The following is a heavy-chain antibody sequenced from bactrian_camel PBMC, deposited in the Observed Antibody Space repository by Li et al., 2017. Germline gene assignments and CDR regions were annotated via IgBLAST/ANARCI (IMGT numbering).Heavy chain of an antibody. CDR3: AADEYNYFWYYS. J-gene: IGHJ6*01. V-gene: IGHV3S53*01. CDR2: IGSDGTT. D-gene: IGHD2*01. CDR1: LHFLLRCT. Sequence: PLVESGGGSVQAGGSLKLSCAPSLHFLLRCTLGWYRQAPGQERELVSSIGSDGTTNYADSVKGRFTISRDNAKNTVYLQMNSLKSDDTAMYYCAADEYNYFWYYSWSQGTQVTVS.